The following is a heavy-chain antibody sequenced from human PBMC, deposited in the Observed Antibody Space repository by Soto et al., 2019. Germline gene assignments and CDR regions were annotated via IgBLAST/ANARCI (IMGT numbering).Heavy chain of an antibody. CDR2: ISNDGSGR. D-gene: IGHD3-16*02. Sequence: ELQLVESGGGLVQPGGSLRLSCAASGFTFSTYRMHWVRQAPGKGLTWVSFISNDGSGRNYADSVKGRFTISRDNARNTLYLQMNSLRAEDTAVYFCARDGRGLSIWGQGTMVTVSS. CDR3: ARDGRGLSI. V-gene: IGHV3-74*01. CDR1: GFTFSTYR. J-gene: IGHJ3*02.